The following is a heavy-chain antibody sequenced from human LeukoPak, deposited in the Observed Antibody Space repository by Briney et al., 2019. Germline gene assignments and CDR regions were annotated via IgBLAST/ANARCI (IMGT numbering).Heavy chain of an antibody. CDR1: GYTFTGYY. Sequence: ASVKVSCKASGYTFTGYYMHWVRQAPGQGLEWMGWINPNSGGTNYAQKFQGRVTVTRDTSISTTYMELSRLTSDDTAVYYCARNLYYDSTGYYDFLQHWGQGTLVTVSS. D-gene: IGHD3-22*01. CDR2: INPNSGGT. V-gene: IGHV1-2*02. CDR3: ARNLYYDSTGYYDFLQH. J-gene: IGHJ1*01.